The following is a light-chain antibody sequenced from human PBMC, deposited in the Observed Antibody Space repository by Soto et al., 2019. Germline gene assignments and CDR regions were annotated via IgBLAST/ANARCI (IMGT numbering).Light chain of an antibody. J-gene: IGKJ1*01. CDR2: DAS. Sequence: ESVLTQSPVTLSLPPGERATLSCRASQSISSNYLAWYQQKPGQAPRLLIYDASTRATGIPDRFSGSGSGTDFTLTISRLEPEDFAVYYCQQYGDSPPQTFGQGTKV. V-gene: IGKV3-20*01. CDR3: QQYGDSPPQT. CDR1: QSISSNY.